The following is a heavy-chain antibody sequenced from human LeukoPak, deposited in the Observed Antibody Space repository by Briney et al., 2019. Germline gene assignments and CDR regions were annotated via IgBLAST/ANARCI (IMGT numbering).Heavy chain of an antibody. Sequence: GRSLRLSCAASGFTFSSYGMHWVRQAPGKGLEWVAVISYDGSNKYYADSVKGRFTISRDNSKNTLYLQMNSLRAEDTAVYYCAKGYYGNYVAVDYWGQGTLVTVSS. CDR1: GFTFSSYG. J-gene: IGHJ4*02. D-gene: IGHD4-11*01. CDR3: AKGYYGNYVAVDY. CDR2: ISYDGSNK. V-gene: IGHV3-30*18.